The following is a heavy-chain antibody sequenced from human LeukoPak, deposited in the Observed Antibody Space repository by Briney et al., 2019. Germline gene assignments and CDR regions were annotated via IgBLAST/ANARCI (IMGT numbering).Heavy chain of an antibody. D-gene: IGHD6-13*01. J-gene: IGHJ4*02. CDR1: GGTFSSYA. CDR2: IIPIFGTA. Sequence: SVTVSCKASGGTFSSYAISWVRQAPGQGLEWMGGIIPIFGTANYAQKFQGRVTITADKSTSTAYMELSSLRSEDTTVYYSARAEAAAHNLIFDYWGQGTLVTVSS. CDR3: ARAEAAAHNLIFDY. V-gene: IGHV1-69*06.